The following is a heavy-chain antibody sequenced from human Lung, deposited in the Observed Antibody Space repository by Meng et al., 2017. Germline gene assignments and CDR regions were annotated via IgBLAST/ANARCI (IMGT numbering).Heavy chain of an antibody. D-gene: IGHD5-24*01. CDR1: GWSFSDIY. CDR3: ARGPTRMAHDFDY. CDR2: INHSGST. Sequence: QPRPCGGVPFEPLVTLSRTLFVSGWSFSDIYWRRPRQPPGKGLEWSGEINHSGSTNYNPSLESRATISVDASQNNLSLKLCFVTAADSAVYYCARGPTRMAHDFDYWGQGTLVTVSS. V-gene: IGHV4-34*01. J-gene: IGHJ4*02.